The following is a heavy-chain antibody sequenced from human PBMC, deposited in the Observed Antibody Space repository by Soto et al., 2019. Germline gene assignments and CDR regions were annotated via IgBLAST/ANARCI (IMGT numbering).Heavy chain of an antibody. CDR1: GGAINDLC. V-gene: IGHV4-59*11. J-gene: IGHJ4*02. Sequence: SQPLSLTCTVSGGAINDLCRSYIRQPPGKGLEWIGYIYYNGITNYNPSLESRVTISVDTSKNQFSLRGSSVTAADPAVYFCARDPLAYSSSHFFDQWGQGTRVTVSS. CDR3: ARDPLAYSSSHFFDQ. D-gene: IGHD6-6*01. CDR2: IYYNGIT.